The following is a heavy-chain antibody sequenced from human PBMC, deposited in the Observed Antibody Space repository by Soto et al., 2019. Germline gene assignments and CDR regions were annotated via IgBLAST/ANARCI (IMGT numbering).Heavy chain of an antibody. V-gene: IGHV3-73*01. CDR2: IRSKANSYAT. CDR3: TRPIPLRYFDWSPCFQH. D-gene: IGHD3-9*01. Sequence: QPGGSLRLSCAASGFTFSGSAMHWVRQASGKGLEWVGRIRSKANSYATAYAASVKGRFTISRDDSKNTAYLQMNSLKTEDTAVYYCTRPIPLRYFDWSPCFQHWGQGTLVTVSS. CDR1: GFTFSGSA. J-gene: IGHJ1*01.